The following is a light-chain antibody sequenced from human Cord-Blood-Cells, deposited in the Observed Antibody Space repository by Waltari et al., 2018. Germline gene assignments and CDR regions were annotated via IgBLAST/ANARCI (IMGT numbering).Light chain of an antibody. CDR1: SSDVGGYNY. V-gene: IGLV2-14*01. Sequence: QSALTQPASVSGSPGQSITISCTGTSSDVGGYNYVPWYQQHPGKAPKLMIYEVSNRPSGGSNIFAGSKAGNTASLTIAGLQAEDEADYYCSSYTSSSTLVVFGGGTKLTVL. J-gene: IGLJ2*01. CDR3: SSYTSSSTLVV. CDR2: EVS.